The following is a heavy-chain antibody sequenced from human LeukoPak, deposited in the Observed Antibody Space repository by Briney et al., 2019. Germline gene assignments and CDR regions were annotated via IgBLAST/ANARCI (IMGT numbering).Heavy chain of an antibody. CDR1: GFTFSNYM. D-gene: IGHD1-20*01. V-gene: IGHV3-74*01. CDR2: IKSDGITI. J-gene: IGHJ4*02. Sequence: GGSLRLSCAASGFTFSNYMMHWVRQAPGKGLVWVSRIKSDGITITYADSVKGRFTISRDNAKNTLYLQMNSLRAEDTAVYYCLRDLNWSLDQWGQGTLVTVST. CDR3: LRDLNWSLDQ.